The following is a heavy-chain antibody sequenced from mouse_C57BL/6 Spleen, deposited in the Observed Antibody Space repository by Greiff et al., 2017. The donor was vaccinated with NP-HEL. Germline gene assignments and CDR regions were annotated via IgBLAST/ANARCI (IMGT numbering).Heavy chain of an antibody. CDR1: GYAFSSSW. J-gene: IGHJ4*01. CDR2: IYPGDGDT. D-gene: IGHD1-1*01. V-gene: IGHV1-82*01. Sequence: VQLQQSGPELVKPGASVKISCKASGYAFSSSWMNWVKQRPGTGLEWIGRIYPGDGDTNYNGKFKGKATLTADKSSSTAYMQLSSLTSEDSAVYFCARDYGSSYGPAMDYWGQGTSVTVSS. CDR3: ARDYGSSYGPAMDY.